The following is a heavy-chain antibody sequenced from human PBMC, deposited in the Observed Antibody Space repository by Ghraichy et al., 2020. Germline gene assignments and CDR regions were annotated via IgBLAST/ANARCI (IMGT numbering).Heavy chain of an antibody. CDR2: IFHSGTT. V-gene: IGHV4-59*11. J-gene: IGHJ4*02. D-gene: IGHD5/OR15-5a*01. CDR1: GLSISPHY. Sequence: TLSLTCIVSGLSISPHYWGGIRQSPEKGLEYIGNIFHSGTTNYNPSLRGQVTMSVDTSKNQFSLQLTSVTAADTARYFCVRWAIMSTMTVFDNWGPGLLVAASS. CDR3: VRWAIMSTMTVFDN.